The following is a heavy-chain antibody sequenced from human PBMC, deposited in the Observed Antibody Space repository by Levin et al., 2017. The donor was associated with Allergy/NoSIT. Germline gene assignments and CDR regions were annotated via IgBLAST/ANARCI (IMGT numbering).Heavy chain of an antibody. CDR3: ARTRGIDSGSYPFDY. CDR2: MDYSGTT. Sequence: ESLKISCTVSGGSISTYYWSWIRQPPGKGLEWIGYMDYSGTTNYNPSLKSRVTISIDTSKKQFSLKLTSVTAADTAVYYCARTRGIDSGSYPFDYWGQGTLVTVSS. J-gene: IGHJ4*02. D-gene: IGHD3-10*01. CDR1: GGSISTYY. V-gene: IGHV4-59*13.